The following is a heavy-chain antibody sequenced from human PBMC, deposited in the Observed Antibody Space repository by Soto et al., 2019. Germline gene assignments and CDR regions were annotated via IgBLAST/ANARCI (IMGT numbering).Heavy chain of an antibody. CDR3: ASHDRDAPFDL. V-gene: IGHV1-3*01. J-gene: IGHJ5*02. Sequence: QVQLVQSGAEVKKPGASVKVSCKAPRYIFTAYVMHWVRQAPGQGLEWMGWINANNGTTNYSLNFQGRVTMTRDTSTSTAYMELTSLRSDDTAVYYCASHDRDAPFDLWGQGTLVTVSS. CDR2: INANNGTT. CDR1: RYIFTAYV. D-gene: IGHD1-1*01.